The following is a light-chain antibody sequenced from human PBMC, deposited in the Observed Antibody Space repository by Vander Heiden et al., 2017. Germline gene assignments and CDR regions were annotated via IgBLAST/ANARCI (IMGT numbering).Light chain of an antibody. CDR3: YQYAGSKPWV. Sequence: QSVTTLPAPVSGSPGQSITISCTGTSSDVGSYNLVSWYQQHPGKAPKLMIYEGSKRPSGVSNRFSGSKSGNTAYNKISGLEAEDAADDDYYQYAGSKPWVCGGGTKLTGL. CDR1: SSDVGSYNL. CDR2: EGS. V-gene: IGLV2-23*01. J-gene: IGLJ3*02.